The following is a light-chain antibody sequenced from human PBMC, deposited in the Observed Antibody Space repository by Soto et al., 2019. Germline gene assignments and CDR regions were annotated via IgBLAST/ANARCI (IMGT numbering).Light chain of an antibody. CDR2: RNN. CDR3: AAWDDSLSGPV. V-gene: IGLV1-47*01. Sequence: QSVLTQPPSASGTPGQRVTSSWSGSSSNIGSNYVYWYQQLPGTAPKLLIYRNNQRPSGVPDRFSGSKSGTSASLAISGLRSEDEADSYCAAWDDSLSGPVFGGGTKLTVL. CDR1: SSNIGSNY. J-gene: IGLJ2*01.